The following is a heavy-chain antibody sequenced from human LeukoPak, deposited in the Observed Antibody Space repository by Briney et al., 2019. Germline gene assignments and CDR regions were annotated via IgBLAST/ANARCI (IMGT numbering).Heavy chain of an antibody. CDR1: GGSISSYY. CDR3: ARHHPLYYDFWSAPYYTDV. J-gene: IGHJ6*03. Sequence: PSETLSLTCTVSGGSISSYYWSWIRQPPGKGQEWIGYIYASGSTNYNPSLKSRVTISVDTSKNQFSLKLSSVTAADTAVYYCARHHPLYYDFWSAPYYTDVWGKGTTVTVSS. CDR2: IYASGST. D-gene: IGHD3-3*01. V-gene: IGHV4-4*09.